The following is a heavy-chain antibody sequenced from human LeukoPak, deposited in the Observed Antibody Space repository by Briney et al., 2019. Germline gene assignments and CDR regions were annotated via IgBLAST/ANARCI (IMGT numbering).Heavy chain of an antibody. J-gene: IGHJ4*02. Sequence: APVKVSCKASGYTFTGYYIYWVRQAPGQGLEWMGRINPNSGDTNYAQKFQGRVTMTRDTSISTAYMELSRLRSDDTAVYYCAKDFSYGDYSDYWGQGTLVTVSS. CDR3: AKDFSYGDYSDY. CDR1: GYTFTGYY. V-gene: IGHV1-2*06. D-gene: IGHD4-17*01. CDR2: INPNSGDT.